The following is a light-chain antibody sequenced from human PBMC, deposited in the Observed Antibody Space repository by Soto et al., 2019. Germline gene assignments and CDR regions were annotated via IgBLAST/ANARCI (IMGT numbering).Light chain of an antibody. CDR2: DAS. Sequence: EVVLTQSPATLSLSPGERATLSCRSSQSVRSHLAWDQQKPGQAPRLLIYDASNRATGIPARFSGSGSATDFSLTIFSLEPEDFAAYYCQHRANWPITFGGGLKVEIK. V-gene: IGKV3-11*01. CDR3: QHRANWPIT. CDR1: QSVRSH. J-gene: IGKJ4*01.